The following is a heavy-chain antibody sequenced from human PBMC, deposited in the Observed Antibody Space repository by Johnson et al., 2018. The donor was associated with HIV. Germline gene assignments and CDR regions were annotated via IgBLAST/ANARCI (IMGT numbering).Heavy chain of an antibody. Sequence: VQLVESGGGLVKPGGSLRLSCAASGFSFSSYAMSWVRQAPGKGLEWVSAIGTAGDTYYPGSVKGRFTISRENAKNSVYLQMNGLRAEDTAVYYCARDRVHGGSYYSGAFDIWGQGTMVTVSS. CDR2: IGTAGDT. V-gene: IGHV3-13*01. J-gene: IGHJ3*02. CDR3: ARDRVHGGSYYSGAFDI. D-gene: IGHD1-26*01. CDR1: GFSFSSYA.